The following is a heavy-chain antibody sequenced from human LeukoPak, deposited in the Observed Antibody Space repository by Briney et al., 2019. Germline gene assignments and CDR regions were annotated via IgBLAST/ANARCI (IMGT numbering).Heavy chain of an antibody. Sequence: SGGSLRLSCAASGFTFSSYAMHWVRQAPGKGLEWVAVISYDGSNKYYADSVKGRFTISRDNSKNTLYLQMNSLRAEDTAVYYCARALATLRFLEWSYGMDVWGQGTTVTVSS. V-gene: IGHV3-30-3*01. CDR1: GFTFSSYA. CDR2: ISYDGSNK. D-gene: IGHD3-3*01. J-gene: IGHJ6*02. CDR3: ARALATLRFLEWSYGMDV.